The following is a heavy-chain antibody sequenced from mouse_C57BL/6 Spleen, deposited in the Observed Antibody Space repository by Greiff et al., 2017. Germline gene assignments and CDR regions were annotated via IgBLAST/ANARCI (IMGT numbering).Heavy chain of an antibody. CDR1: GYTFPSYW. J-gene: IGHJ2*01. CDR2: IYPGSGST. V-gene: IGHV1-55*01. Sequence: VQLQQPGAELVKPGASVKMSCKASGYTFPSYWITWVKQRPGQGLEWIGDIYPGSGSTNYNEKFKSKATLTVDTSSSTAYMQLSSLTSEDSAFYYCARRRRSPFDYWGQGTTLTVSS. D-gene: IGHD1-1*01. CDR3: ARRRRSPFDY.